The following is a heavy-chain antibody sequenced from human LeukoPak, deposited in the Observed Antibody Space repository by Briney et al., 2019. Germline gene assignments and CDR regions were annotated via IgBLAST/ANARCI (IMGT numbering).Heavy chain of an antibody. CDR1: GFTFGAYA. D-gene: IGHD3-10*01. J-gene: IGHJ2*01. CDR2: ISYDGSNK. V-gene: IGHV3-30-3*01. Sequence: GGSLRLSCAASGFTFGAYAIHWVRQAPGKGLEWVAVISYDGSNKYYADSVKGRFTISRDNSKNTLYLQMNSLRAEDTAMYYCARDMQNYYDSGRPWYFDLWGRGTLVTVPS. CDR3: ARDMQNYYDSGRPWYFDL.